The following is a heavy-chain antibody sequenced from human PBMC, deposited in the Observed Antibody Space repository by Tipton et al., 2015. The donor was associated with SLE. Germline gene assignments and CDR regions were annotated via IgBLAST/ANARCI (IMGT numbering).Heavy chain of an antibody. J-gene: IGHJ4*02. CDR3: AGPIVVVPAAKETTPGGFDY. CDR1: GGSFSGCY. D-gene: IGHD2-2*01. Sequence: TLSLTCAVYGGSFSGCYWSWIRQPPGKGLEWIGEINHSGSTNYNPSLKSRVTISVDTSKNQFSLKLSSVTAADTAVYYCAGPIVVVPAAKETTPGGFDYWGQGTLVTVSS. CDR2: INHSGST. V-gene: IGHV4-34*01.